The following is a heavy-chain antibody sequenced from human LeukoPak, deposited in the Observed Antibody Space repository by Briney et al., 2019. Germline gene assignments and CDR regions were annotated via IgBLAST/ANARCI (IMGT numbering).Heavy chain of an antibody. V-gene: IGHV3-48*03. Sequence: GGSLRLSCAASGFTFSSYEMNWVRQAPGKGLEWVSYISSSGSTIYYADSVKGRFTISRDNAKNALYLQMNSLRAEGTAVYYCARERVVATIGEDYFDYWGQGTLVTVSS. CDR1: GFTFSSYE. D-gene: IGHD5-12*01. CDR3: ARERVVATIGEDYFDY. CDR2: ISSSGSTI. J-gene: IGHJ4*02.